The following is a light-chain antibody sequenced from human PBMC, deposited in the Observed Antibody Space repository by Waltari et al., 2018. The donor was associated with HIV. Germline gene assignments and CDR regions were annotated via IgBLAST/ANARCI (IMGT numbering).Light chain of an antibody. CDR2: AAS. CDR3: QQSSDLPST. V-gene: IGKV1-39*01. J-gene: IGKJ3*01. Sequence: DIQMTQSPSSLSASIGDRVHITCRASQNIYHYLNWYQHEPGKPPKLLIYAASTLQSGVPSRFSASGSGTDFTLTIDNLQPEDFATYYCQQSSDLPSTFGPGTKVDLK. CDR1: QNIYHY.